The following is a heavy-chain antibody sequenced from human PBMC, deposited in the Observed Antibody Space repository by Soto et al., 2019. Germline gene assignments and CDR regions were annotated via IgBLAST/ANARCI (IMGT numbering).Heavy chain of an antibody. J-gene: IGHJ4*02. CDR3: AKYRPGYGSESYDSDS. Sequence: EGQLLESGGGSVQPGGSLRLSCEVSGFIFSSYAMSWVRQAPGKGVEWVSVNSASGGHTYEAESVNGRFTISRDSSNNTQYLQMSGLEADDTDVYYWAKYRPGYGSESYDSDSWGQGTLVTVSS. V-gene: IGHV3-23*01. D-gene: IGHD3-10*01. CDR2: NSASGGHT. CDR1: GFIFSSYA.